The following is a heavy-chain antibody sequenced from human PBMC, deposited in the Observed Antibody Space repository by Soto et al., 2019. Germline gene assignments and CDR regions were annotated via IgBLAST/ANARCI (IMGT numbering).Heavy chain of an antibody. CDR2: ISSSSSYI. J-gene: IGHJ4*02. Sequence: EVQLVESGGGLVQPGGSLRLSCAASGFTFSSYSMNWVRQAPGKGLEWVSSISSSSSYIYYADSVKGRFTISRDNAKNSLYLQMNSLRGEDTAVYFCVGEVGFQLLYWGQGTLVTVSS. CDR3: VGEVGFQLLY. D-gene: IGHD2-2*01. V-gene: IGHV3-21*01. CDR1: GFTFSSYS.